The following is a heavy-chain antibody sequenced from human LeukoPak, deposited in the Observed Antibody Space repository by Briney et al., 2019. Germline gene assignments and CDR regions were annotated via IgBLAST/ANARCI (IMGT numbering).Heavy chain of an antibody. D-gene: IGHD2-2*02. CDR3: TTYNYYYDYYMDV. Sequence: GGSLRLSCAVSGFSFSKAWMSWVRQAPGKGLGWVGHIKSKTDGGTTDYAAPVMGRFTISRDDSKNTLYLQMNSLKAEDTAVYYCTTYNYYYDYYMDVWGKGTTVTVSS. J-gene: IGHJ6*03. CDR1: GFSFSKAW. V-gene: IGHV3-15*01. CDR2: IKSKTDGGTT.